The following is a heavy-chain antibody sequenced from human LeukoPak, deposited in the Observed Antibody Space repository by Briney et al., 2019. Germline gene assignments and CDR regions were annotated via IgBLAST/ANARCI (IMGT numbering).Heavy chain of an antibody. J-gene: IGHJ4*02. D-gene: IGHD3-22*01. Sequence: PSGTLSLTCIVSGDSFSGDKWWSWARQPPGKGPEWIGEIHNGGVTNYTPSLKSRVTISLDKSNNQVSLELSSVTAADTAVYYCVKNGYFCHEYWGQGTLVTVSS. V-gene: IGHV4-4*02. CDR3: VKNGYFCHEY. CDR1: GDSFSGDKW. CDR2: IHNGGVT.